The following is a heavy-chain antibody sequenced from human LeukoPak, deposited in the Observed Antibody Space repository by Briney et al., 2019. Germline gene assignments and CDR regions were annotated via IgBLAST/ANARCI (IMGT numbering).Heavy chain of an antibody. J-gene: IGHJ5*02. CDR3: ARRLTQYDCFDP. CDR2: IHQTGRT. V-gene: IGHV4-4*02. CDR1: GISINTDNW. D-gene: IGHD2-2*01. Sequence: SETLSLTCAVSGISINTDNWWSWIRQPPGKGLEWIGEIHQTGRTNYSPALKSRVTMSVDKSKNQFSLHLNSVTPEDTAVYYCARRLTQYDCFDPRGQGILVTVSS.